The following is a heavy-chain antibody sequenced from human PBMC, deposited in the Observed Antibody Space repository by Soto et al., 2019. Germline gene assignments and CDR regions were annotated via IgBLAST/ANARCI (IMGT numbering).Heavy chain of an antibody. CDR3: ARDGYDGSGSPYPAY. Sequence: LSLTCSVSGGSMSEYFWSWIRQSPGKGLEWIGYIYYLGSTDYNPSLKSRVTISVDTSKRQFSLRLTSVAAADTAVYYCARDGYDGSGSPYPAYWGPGTQVTVSS. V-gene: IGHV4-59*01. J-gene: IGHJ4*02. CDR2: IYYLGST. D-gene: IGHD3-10*01. CDR1: GGSMSEYF.